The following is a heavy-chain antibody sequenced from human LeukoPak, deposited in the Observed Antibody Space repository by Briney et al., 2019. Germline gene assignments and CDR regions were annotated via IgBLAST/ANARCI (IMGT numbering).Heavy chain of an antibody. V-gene: IGHV3-48*02. CDR1: GFTFSSFG. J-gene: IGHJ4*02. CDR2: ISTSSGTM. CDR3: ARDHCTGGVCYYYSDY. Sequence: GGSLRLSCAASGFTFSSFGMYWVRQVPGKGLEWLSYISTSSGTMYYADSVKGRFTISRDNAKNSLSLQMNSLRDEDTAVYYCARDHCTGGVCYYYSDYWGQGTLVAVSS. D-gene: IGHD2-8*02.